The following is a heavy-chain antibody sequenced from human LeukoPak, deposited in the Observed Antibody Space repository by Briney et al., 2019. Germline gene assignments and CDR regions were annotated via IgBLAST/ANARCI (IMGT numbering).Heavy chain of an antibody. CDR3: ARPYYGSGRVWFDP. V-gene: IGHV1-2*02. CDR2: INPNSGGT. D-gene: IGHD3-10*01. CDR1: GYSFTSYY. Sequence: ASVKVSCKASGYSFTSYYMHWVRQAPGQGLEWMGWINPNSGGTNYAQKFQGRVTMTRDTSISTAYMELSRLRSDDTAVYYCARPYYGSGRVWFDPWGQGTLVTVSS. J-gene: IGHJ5*02.